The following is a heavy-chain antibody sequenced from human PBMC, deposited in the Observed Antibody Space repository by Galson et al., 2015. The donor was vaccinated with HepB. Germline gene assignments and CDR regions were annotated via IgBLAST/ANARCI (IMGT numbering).Heavy chain of an antibody. J-gene: IGHJ6*02. CDR3: AREVRVTEFYGMDV. Sequence: CAISGDSVSSNSAAWNWIRQSPSRGLEWLGRTYYRSKWYNDYAVSVKSRVTINPDTSKNQFSLQLNSVTPEDTAVYYCAREVRVTEFYGMDVWGQGTTVTVSS. V-gene: IGHV6-1*01. CDR2: TYYRSKWYN. CDR1: GDSVSSNSAA. D-gene: IGHD4-11*01.